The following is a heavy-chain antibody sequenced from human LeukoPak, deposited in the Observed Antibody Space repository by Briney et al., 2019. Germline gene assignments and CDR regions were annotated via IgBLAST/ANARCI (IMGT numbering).Heavy chain of an antibody. CDR1: GGSISSSSYY. J-gene: IGHJ4*02. CDR2: IYYSGST. Sequence: MSSETLSLTCTVSGGSISSSSYYWGWIRQPPGKGLEWIGSIYYSGSTYYNPSLKSRVTISVDTSKNQFSLKLSSVTAADTAVYYCARDSALYSSSSRPYYFDYWGQGTLVTVSS. D-gene: IGHD6-13*01. V-gene: IGHV4-39*07. CDR3: ARDSALYSSSSRPYYFDY.